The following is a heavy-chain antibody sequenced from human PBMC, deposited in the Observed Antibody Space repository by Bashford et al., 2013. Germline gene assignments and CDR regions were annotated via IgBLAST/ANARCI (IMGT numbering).Heavy chain of an antibody. Sequence: WVRQAPGQRLEWMGWINAGNGNTKYSQKFQGRVTITRDTSASTAYMELSSLRSEDTAVYYCARESGTYTLDYWGQGTLVTVSS. V-gene: IGHV1-3*01. J-gene: IGHJ4*02. CDR3: ARESGTYTLDY. D-gene: IGHD3-16*01. CDR2: INAGNGNT.